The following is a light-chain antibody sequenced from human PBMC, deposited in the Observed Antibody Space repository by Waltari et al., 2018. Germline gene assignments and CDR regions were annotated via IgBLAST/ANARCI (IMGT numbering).Light chain of an antibody. J-gene: IGLJ1*01. CDR1: NIGSKS. V-gene: IGLV3-21*02. CDR3: QVWDRSTDHEV. CDR2: DDR. Sequence: SYVLTQPPSASLAPGVTARITCGRNNIGSKSVHRYQQRPGQAPALVVYDDRDRLSGIPERFSGSNSGNTATLTISRVEAGDEADYYCQVWDRSTDHEVFGTGTKVTVL.